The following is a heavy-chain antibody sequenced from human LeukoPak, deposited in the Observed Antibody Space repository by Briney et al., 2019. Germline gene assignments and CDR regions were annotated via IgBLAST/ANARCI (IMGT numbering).Heavy chain of an antibody. V-gene: IGHV7-4-1*02. D-gene: IGHD6-13*01. CDR3: ARDLVAAAGTENAFDI. CDR2: INTNTGNP. Sequence: ASVKVSCKASGYTFTSYAMNWVRQAPGQGLEWMGWINTNTGNPTYAQGFTGRFVFSLDTSVSTAYLQISSLKAEDTAVYYCARDLVAAAGTENAFDIWGQGTMVTVSS. CDR1: GYTFTSYA. J-gene: IGHJ3*02.